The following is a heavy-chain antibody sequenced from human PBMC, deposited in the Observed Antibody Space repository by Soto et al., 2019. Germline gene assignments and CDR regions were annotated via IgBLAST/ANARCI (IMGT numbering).Heavy chain of an antibody. J-gene: IGHJ4*02. CDR2: VSADSGNT. Sequence: ASVKVSCNASGYTFISYGISWVRQAPGQGLEWMGWVSADSGNTNYAQKLQGRVTMTTDTSTSTAYMELRSLKSDDTAMYYCARRPPFSYGNYVTYYFDSWGQGTLVTVSS. V-gene: IGHV1-18*01. CDR3: ARRPPFSYGNYVTYYFDS. D-gene: IGHD3-16*01. CDR1: GYTFISYG.